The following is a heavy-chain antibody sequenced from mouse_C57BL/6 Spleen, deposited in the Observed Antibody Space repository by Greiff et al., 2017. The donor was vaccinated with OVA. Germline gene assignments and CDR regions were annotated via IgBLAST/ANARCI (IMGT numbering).Heavy chain of an antibody. V-gene: IGHV1-75*01. CDR3: ADYYGSNNWYFDV. CDR1: GYTFTDYY. J-gene: IGHJ1*03. D-gene: IGHD1-1*01. Sequence: QVQLQQSGPELVKPGASVKISCKASGYTFTDYYINWVKQRPGQGLEWIGWIFPGSGSTYYNEKFKGKATLTVDKSSSTAYMLLSSLTSEDSAVYFCADYYGSNNWYFDVWGTGTTVTVSS. CDR2: IFPGSGST.